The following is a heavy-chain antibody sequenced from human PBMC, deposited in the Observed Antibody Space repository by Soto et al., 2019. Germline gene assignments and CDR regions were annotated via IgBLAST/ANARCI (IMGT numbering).Heavy chain of an antibody. Sequence: EVQLVESGGGLVKPGGSLRLSCAGSGFTFSSYSMNWVRQAPGKGLEWVSSISGSRSYIYYADSVQGRFTISRDNAKNSLYLQMNSLRAEDTAVYYCARNRGVLISDYENLEFDSWCQGTLVTVSS. V-gene: IGHV3-21*01. CDR1: GFTFSSYS. J-gene: IGHJ4*02. D-gene: IGHD5-12*01. CDR3: ARNRGVLISDYENLEFDS. CDR2: ISGSRSYI.